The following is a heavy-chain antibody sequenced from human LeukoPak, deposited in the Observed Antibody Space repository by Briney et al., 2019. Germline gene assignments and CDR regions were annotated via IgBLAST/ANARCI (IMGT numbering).Heavy chain of an antibody. CDR3: ARDLTFGGVIVTGYFDY. CDR1: GFTFSDYC. D-gene: IGHD3-16*02. V-gene: IGHV3-11*06. CDR2: ISSSSSYT. Sequence: PGGSLRLSCAASGFTFSDYCMSWVRQAPGKGLEWVSYISSSSSYTNYAVSVKGRFTISRDNAKNSLYLQMNGLRAEDTAVYYCARDLTFGGVIVTGYFDYWGQGTLVTVSS. J-gene: IGHJ4*02.